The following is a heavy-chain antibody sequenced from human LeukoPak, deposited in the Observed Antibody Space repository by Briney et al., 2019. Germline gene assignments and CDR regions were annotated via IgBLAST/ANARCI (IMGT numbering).Heavy chain of an antibody. CDR1: GFTFSSYS. CDR2: ISSSSSYI. D-gene: IGHD3-10*01. Sequence: GGSLRLSCAASGFTFSSYSMNWVRQAPGKGLEWVSSISSSSSYIYYADSVKGRFTISRDNAKNSLYLQMNSLRAEDTAVYYCAKARGSGSYSYYFDYWGQGTLVTVSS. J-gene: IGHJ4*02. CDR3: AKARGSGSYSYYFDY. V-gene: IGHV3-21*01.